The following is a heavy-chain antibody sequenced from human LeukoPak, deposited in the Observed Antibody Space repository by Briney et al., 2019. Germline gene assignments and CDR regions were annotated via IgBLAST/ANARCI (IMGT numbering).Heavy chain of an antibody. D-gene: IGHD2-8*01. Sequence: ASVKVSCKASGYTFSSYGTSWVRQAPGQGLEWMGWISVYSGNTNYAQRFQDRVTMTTDTSTTTAYMELRSLRSDDTAMYYCARDANGVLGDYWGQGTLVTVSS. CDR3: ARDANGVLGDY. J-gene: IGHJ4*02. V-gene: IGHV1-18*01. CDR2: ISVYSGNT. CDR1: GYTFSSYG.